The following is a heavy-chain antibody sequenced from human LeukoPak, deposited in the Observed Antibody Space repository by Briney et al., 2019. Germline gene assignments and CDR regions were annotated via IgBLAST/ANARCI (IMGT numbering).Heavy chain of an antibody. CDR1: GFTFNSYG. J-gene: IGHJ4*02. CDR3: ARSSGSYYAGFDY. Sequence: GGSLRLSCAASGFTFNSYGMHWVRQAPGKGLEWVAVIWYDGSNKYYADSVKGRFTISRDNSKNTLYLQMNSLRAEDTAVYYCARSSGSYYAGFDYWGQGTLVTVSS. D-gene: IGHD1-26*01. CDR2: IWYDGSNK. V-gene: IGHV3-33*01.